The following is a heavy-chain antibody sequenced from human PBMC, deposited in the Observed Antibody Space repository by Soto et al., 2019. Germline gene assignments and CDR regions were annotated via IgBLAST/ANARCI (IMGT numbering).Heavy chain of an antibody. J-gene: IGHJ4*02. V-gene: IGHV3-23*01. CDR1: GFNFSNYA. Sequence: GGSQRLSYAASGFNFSNYAVTWVRPDHGKGLEWVSTISGSGGSTYYADSVKGRFTISRDNSKNTLYLQMNSLRAEDTAVYYCTTDKNGYSPRDTDYWGQGTLVTVSS. CDR3: TTDKNGYSPRDTDY. D-gene: IGHD5-12*01. CDR2: ISGSGGST.